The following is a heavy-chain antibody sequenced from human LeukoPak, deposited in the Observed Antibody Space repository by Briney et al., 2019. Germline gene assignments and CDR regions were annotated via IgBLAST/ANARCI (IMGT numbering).Heavy chain of an antibody. Sequence: GASVKVSCKASGYTFTGYYMHWVRQAPGQGLEWMGWINPNTGGTNYAQKFQGRVTMTRDTSISTAYMELSRLRSDDTAVYYCARAGVWYYCDSSVYDNAAFDIWGQGTLVTVSS. CDR2: INPNTGGT. CDR3: ARAGVWYYCDSSVYDNAAFDI. D-gene: IGHD3-22*01. J-gene: IGHJ3*02. CDR1: GYTFTGYY. V-gene: IGHV1-2*02.